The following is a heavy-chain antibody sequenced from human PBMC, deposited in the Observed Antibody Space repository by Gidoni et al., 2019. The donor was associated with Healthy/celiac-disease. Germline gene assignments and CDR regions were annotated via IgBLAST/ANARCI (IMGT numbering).Heavy chain of an antibody. CDR1: GFTFSSYA. Sequence: EVQLLESGGGLVQPGGSLRLSCAASGFTFSSYAMSWVRQAPGKGLEWVSAISGSGGSTYYADSVKGRFTISRDNSKNTLYLQMNSLRAEDTAVYYCAKDVFIVVVTGDYFDYWGQGTLVTVSS. CDR2: ISGSGGST. J-gene: IGHJ4*02. V-gene: IGHV3-23*01. CDR3: AKDVFIVVVTGDYFDY. D-gene: IGHD2-21*02.